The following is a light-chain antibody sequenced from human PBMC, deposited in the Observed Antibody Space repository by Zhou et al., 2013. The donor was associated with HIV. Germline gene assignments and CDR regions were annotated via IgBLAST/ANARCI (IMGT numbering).Light chain of an antibody. CDR1: QDISNF. Sequence: DIQMTQSPSAMSASVGDRVTITCRASQDISNFLAWFQQKPGKAPHVLIFTASTLESGVPSRFSGSGSGTDFTLTINNLQPEDFATYFCQQAHSFPYTFGQGTKLEIK. V-gene: IGKV1-12*02. CDR2: TAS. CDR3: QQAHSFPYT. J-gene: IGKJ2*01.